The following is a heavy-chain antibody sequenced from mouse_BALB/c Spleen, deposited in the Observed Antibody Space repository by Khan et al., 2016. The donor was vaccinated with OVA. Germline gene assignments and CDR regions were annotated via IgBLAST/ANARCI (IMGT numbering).Heavy chain of an antibody. Sequence: EVQLQESGAELGRPGSSVKLSCKTSGFTFTSFGIKWVQQRPGQGLQWIGDIYPGNGYTEYNEKFQGKAILTSATSSSTAYMQLRSLTSEDSAIYFCTTAYYRYYFDYWGQGTTLTVSS. CDR2: IYPGNGYT. CDR3: TTAYYRYYFDY. V-gene: IGHV1S134*01. CDR1: GFTFTSFG. J-gene: IGHJ2*01. D-gene: IGHD2-12*01.